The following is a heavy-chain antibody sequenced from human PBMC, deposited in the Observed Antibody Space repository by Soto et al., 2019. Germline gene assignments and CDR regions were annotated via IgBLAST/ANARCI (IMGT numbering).Heavy chain of an antibody. CDR1: GFTFSNAW. CDR2: IKSKTDGGTT. Sequence: GGSLRLSCAASGFTFSNAWMNWVRQAPGKGLEWVGRIKSKTDGGTTDYAAPVKGRFTISRDDSKNTLYLQMNSLKTEDTAVYYCTTDGLWALVVVPAAIGDRDYYGMDVWGQGTTVTVSS. D-gene: IGHD2-2*01. V-gene: IGHV3-15*07. J-gene: IGHJ6*02. CDR3: TTDGLWALVVVPAAIGDRDYYGMDV.